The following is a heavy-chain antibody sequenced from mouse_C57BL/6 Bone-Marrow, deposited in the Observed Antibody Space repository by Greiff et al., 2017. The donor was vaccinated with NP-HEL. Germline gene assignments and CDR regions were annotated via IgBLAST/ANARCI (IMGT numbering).Heavy chain of an antibody. D-gene: IGHD4-1*01. CDR3: ARSAWAWFAY. J-gene: IGHJ3*01. V-gene: IGHV1-64*01. CDR2: IHPNSGST. CDR1: GYTFTSYW. Sequence: QVQLQQPGAELVKPGASVKLSCKASGYTFTSYWMHWVKQRPGQGLEWIGMIHPNSGSTNYNEKFKSKATLTADKSSSTAYMQLSSLTSEDSAVYFCARSAWAWFAYWGQGTLVTVSA.